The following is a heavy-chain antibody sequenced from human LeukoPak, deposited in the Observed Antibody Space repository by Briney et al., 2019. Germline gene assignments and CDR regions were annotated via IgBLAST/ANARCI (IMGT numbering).Heavy chain of an antibody. D-gene: IGHD3-16*01. CDR1: GYTFTGYY. CDR3: ARAALRLFDYCYYYMDV. V-gene: IGHV1-2*02. Sequence: ASVKVSCKASGYTFTGYYMHWVRQAPGQGLEWMGWINPNSGGTNYAQKFQGRVTMTRDTSISTAYMELSRLRSDDTAVYYCARAALRLFDYCYYYMDVWGKGTTVTVSS. J-gene: IGHJ6*03. CDR2: INPNSGGT.